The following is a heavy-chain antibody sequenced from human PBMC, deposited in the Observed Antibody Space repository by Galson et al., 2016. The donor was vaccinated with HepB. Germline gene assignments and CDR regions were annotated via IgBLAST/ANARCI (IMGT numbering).Heavy chain of an antibody. V-gene: IGHV4-31*03. J-gene: IGHJ4*02. CDR3: TSGLVRGVISF. CDR1: GGSISSGGYY. CDR2: IFYSGSS. Sequence: TLSLTCSVSGGSISSGGYYWSWIRQHPGKGLEWIGYIFYSGSSYYNPSLKSRVTISVDTSKNQFSLKLSSATAADTAVYHCTSGLVRGVISFWGQGFLVSVSS. D-gene: IGHD3-10*01.